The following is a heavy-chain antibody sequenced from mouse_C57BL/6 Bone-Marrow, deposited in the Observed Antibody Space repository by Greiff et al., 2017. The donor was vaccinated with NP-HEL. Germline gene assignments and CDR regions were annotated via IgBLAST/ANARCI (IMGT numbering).Heavy chain of an antibody. Sequence: EVKLMESGEGLVKPGGSLKLSCAASGFTFSSYAVSWVRQTPEKRLEWVAYISSGGDYIYYADTVKGRFTISRDNARNTLYLQMSSLKSEDTAMYYCTRGDYYDSSSDYWGQGTTLTVSS. CDR2: ISSGGDYI. V-gene: IGHV5-9-1*02. CDR1: GFTFSSYA. CDR3: TRGDYYDSSSDY. J-gene: IGHJ2*01. D-gene: IGHD1-1*01.